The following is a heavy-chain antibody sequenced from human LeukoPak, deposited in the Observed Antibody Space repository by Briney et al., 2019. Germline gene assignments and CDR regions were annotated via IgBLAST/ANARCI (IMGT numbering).Heavy chain of an antibody. V-gene: IGHV3-20*04. CDR3: ARVMYYYDSSGYYPGEMGY. CDR1: GFTVSSNY. CDR2: INWNGGST. J-gene: IGHJ4*02. D-gene: IGHD3-22*01. Sequence: GGSLRLSCAASGFTVSSNYMIWVRQAPGKGLEWVSGINWNGGSTGYADSVKGRFTISRDNAKNSLYLQMNSLRAEDTALYYCARVMYYYDSSGYYPGEMGYWGQGTLVTVSS.